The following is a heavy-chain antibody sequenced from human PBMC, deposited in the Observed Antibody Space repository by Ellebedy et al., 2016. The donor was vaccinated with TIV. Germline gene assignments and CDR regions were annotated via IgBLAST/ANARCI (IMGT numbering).Heavy chain of an antibody. CDR2: IDHSGSA. V-gene: IGHV4-34*01. CDR1: GGSFSGFY. Sequence: SETLSLTXAVYGGSFSGFYWSWIRQPPEKGLEWIGDIDHSGSANYNPSLKSRITISVDTSKNQFSLKLKSVTAADTAVYYCARGFYDYVWGGHFNHWGQGSLVTVSS. D-gene: IGHD3-16*01. J-gene: IGHJ5*02. CDR3: ARGFYDYVWGGHFNH.